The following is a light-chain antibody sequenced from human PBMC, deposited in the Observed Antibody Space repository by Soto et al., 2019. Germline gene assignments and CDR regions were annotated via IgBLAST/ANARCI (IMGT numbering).Light chain of an antibody. CDR3: HQSGSSPLT. CDR1: QSLHSNF. Sequence: EIVLTQFPATLSLSQGERATLSCRASQSLHSNFLVWYQQKPGQAPRLLISSASRRATGIPDRFSGSGSGTDFTLTISRLDPEDFAVYYCHQSGSSPLTFVPGTKV. CDR2: SAS. J-gene: IGKJ3*01. V-gene: IGKV3-20*01.